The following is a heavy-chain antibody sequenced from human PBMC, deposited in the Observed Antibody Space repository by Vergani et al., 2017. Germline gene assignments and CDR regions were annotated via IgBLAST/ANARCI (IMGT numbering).Heavy chain of an antibody. Sequence: QVQLVQSGTEVKKPGASVKVSCKASGYTFNGYYIHWVRQAPGQGLEYMGWIEPNSDGTNYAQKFQGRVTMTRDTSISTAYMELSRLRSDATAVYYCARGWSGYSTSWYFDFWGQGTLVTVSS. CDR1: GYTFNGYY. J-gene: IGHJ4*02. CDR3: ARGWSGYSTSWYFDF. CDR2: IEPNSDGT. V-gene: IGHV1-2*02. D-gene: IGHD6-13*01.